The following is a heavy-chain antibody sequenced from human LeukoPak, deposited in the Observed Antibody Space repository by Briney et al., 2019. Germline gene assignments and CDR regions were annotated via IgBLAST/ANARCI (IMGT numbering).Heavy chain of an antibody. D-gene: IGHD3-9*01. Sequence: PGGSLRLSCAASGFTFSSYWMNWARQAPGKGLEWVAVISYDGSNKYYADSVKGRFTISRDNSKNTLYLQMNSLRAEDTAVYYCARGTYYDILTGYYFTDYYFDYWGQGTLVTVSS. CDR1: GFTFSSYW. V-gene: IGHV3-30-3*01. CDR2: ISYDGSNK. J-gene: IGHJ4*02. CDR3: ARGTYYDILTGYYFTDYYFDY.